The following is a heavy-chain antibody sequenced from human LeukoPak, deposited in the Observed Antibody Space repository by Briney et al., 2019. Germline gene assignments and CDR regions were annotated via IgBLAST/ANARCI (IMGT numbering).Heavy chain of an antibody. D-gene: IGHD3-9*01. Sequence: PSETLSLTCTVSGCSISSGGYYWSWIRQHPGKGLEWIGYIYYSGSTYYNPSLKSRVTISVDTSKNQFSLKLSPVTAADTAVYYCARGLTDNYYYYGMDVWGKGTTVTVSS. V-gene: IGHV4-31*03. CDR3: ARGLTDNYYYYGMDV. CDR1: GCSISSGGYY. J-gene: IGHJ6*04. CDR2: IYYSGST.